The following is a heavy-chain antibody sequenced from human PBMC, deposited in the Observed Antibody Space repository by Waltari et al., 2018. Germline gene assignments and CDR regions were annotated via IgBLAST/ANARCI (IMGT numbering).Heavy chain of an antibody. CDR3: ATGLHQFDY. V-gene: IGHV1-24*01. Sequence: QVQLVQSGAEVKKPGASVKVSCKVSGYTLTELSMHWVRQAPGKGLEWMGGLCLEDGETIHAQKFQGRGTMTEDTSTEPAYMELRSLRSDDTAVYYCATGLHQFDYWGQGTLVTGSS. J-gene: IGHJ4*02. D-gene: IGHD5-12*01. CDR2: LCLEDGET. CDR1: GYTLTELS.